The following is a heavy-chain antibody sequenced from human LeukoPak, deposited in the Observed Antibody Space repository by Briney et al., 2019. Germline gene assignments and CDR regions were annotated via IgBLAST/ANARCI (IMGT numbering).Heavy chain of an antibody. CDR2: VFYSGST. CDR3: TRASIGSNSEFDY. CDR1: GGSISGYY. Sequence: SETLSLTCTVSGGSISGYYWSWIRQPPGKGLEWIGFVFYSGSTNYNPSLKSRVTISVDTSKNQFSLSLNSVTAADTAVYYCTRASIGSNSEFDYWGQGTLVTVSS. D-gene: IGHD4-23*01. J-gene: IGHJ4*02. V-gene: IGHV4-59*01.